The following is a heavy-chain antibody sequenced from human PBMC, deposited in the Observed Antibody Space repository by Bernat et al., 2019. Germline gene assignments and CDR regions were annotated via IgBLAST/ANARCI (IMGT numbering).Heavy chain of an antibody. CDR1: GYSFTSYW. Sequence: EVQLVQSGAEVKKPGESLKISCKGSGYSFTSYWIGWVRQMPGKGLEWMGIIYPGDSDTRDSPSFQGQVTISADKSISTASLQWSSLKASDTAMYYCARHRAPESDFWSGYYDYYYYYMDVWGKGTTVTVSS. V-gene: IGHV5-51*01. J-gene: IGHJ6*03. CDR3: ARHRAPESDFWSGYYDYYYYYMDV. CDR2: IYPGDSDT. D-gene: IGHD3-3*01.